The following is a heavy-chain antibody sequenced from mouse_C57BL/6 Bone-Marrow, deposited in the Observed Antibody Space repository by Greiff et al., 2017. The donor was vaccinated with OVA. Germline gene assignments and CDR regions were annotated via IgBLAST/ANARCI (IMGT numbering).Heavy chain of an antibody. Sequence: QVQLKESGPGLVAPSQSLSITCTASGFSLTSYAISWVRQPPGQGLEWIGVIWTGGGTNYNYALKSRLSISKDNSKSQVFLKMNTLQTDDTARYYCARNYPTVPFDYWGQGTTLTVSS. D-gene: IGHD1-1*01. CDR1: GFSLTSYA. CDR2: IWTGGGT. J-gene: IGHJ2*01. CDR3: ARNYPTVPFDY. V-gene: IGHV2-9-1*01.